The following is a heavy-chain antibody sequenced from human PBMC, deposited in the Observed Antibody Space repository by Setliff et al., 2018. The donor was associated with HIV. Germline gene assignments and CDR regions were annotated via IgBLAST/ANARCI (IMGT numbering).Heavy chain of an antibody. V-gene: IGHV4-61*09. CDR2: IYTSGST. J-gene: IGHJ5*02. D-gene: IGHD3-16*01. Sequence: SETLSLTCTVSGYSISSGYYWSWIRQPAGKGLEWIGHIYTSGSTNYNPSLKSRVTISIDTSKNQFSLKLHSVTAADTAIYHCAKGGASSHWLGPWGQGTLVTVSS. CDR1: GYSISSGYY. CDR3: AKGGASSHWLGP.